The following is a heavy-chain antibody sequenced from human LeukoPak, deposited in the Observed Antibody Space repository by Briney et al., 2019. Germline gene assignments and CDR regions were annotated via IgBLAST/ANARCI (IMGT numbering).Heavy chain of an antibody. CDR1: GGSVNIGPYY. V-gene: IGHV4-31*03. CDR2: ISYTGGT. D-gene: IGHD1-26*01. Sequence: SETLSLTCTVSGGSVNIGPYYWSWIRQHPGKGLEWIGYISYTGGTYYNPSLESRVSMSVDTSKNQFSLKLSSVTAADTAMYYCARIIVGASFDYWGQGTLVTVSS. CDR3: ARIIVGASFDY. J-gene: IGHJ4*02.